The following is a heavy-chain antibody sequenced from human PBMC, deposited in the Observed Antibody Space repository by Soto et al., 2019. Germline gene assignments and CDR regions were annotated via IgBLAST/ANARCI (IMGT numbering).Heavy chain of an antibody. V-gene: IGHV4-31*03. D-gene: IGHD4-17*01. J-gene: IGHJ4*02. CDR1: GGSISSGGYY. CDR3: ARGPYGGNAIDY. Sequence: LSLTCTVSGGSISSGGYYWSWIRQHPGKGLEWIGYIYYSGSTYYNPSLKSRVTISIDTSKNQFSLKLSSVTAADTAVYYCARGPYGGNAIDYWGPGTLVTVSS. CDR2: IYYSGST.